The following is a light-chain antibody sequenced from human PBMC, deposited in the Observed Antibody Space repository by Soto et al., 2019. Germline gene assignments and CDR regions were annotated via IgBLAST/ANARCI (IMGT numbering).Light chain of an antibody. CDR2: DAS. J-gene: IGKJ1*01. Sequence: EIMLTQSPATLSLSPGERATLSCRASQSVSNFLAWYQQKPGPAPRLLISDASNRATGIPGRFSGSGSGTDFSLTISSLEPEHFAVYYCQQRSNWPWTFGQGTKVEIK. CDR3: QQRSNWPWT. CDR1: QSVSNF. V-gene: IGKV3-11*01.